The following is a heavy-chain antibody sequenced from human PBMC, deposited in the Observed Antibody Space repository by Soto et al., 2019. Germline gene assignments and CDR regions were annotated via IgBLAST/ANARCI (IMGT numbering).Heavy chain of an antibody. CDR1: GYTFTSYG. D-gene: IGHD5-12*01. J-gene: IGHJ4*02. V-gene: IGHV1-18*04. CDR2: ISAYNGNT. CDR3: AKEGRYSGYDFGY. Sequence: GASVKLSCKASGYTFTSYGSSWVRQAPGQGLEWMGWISAYNGNTNYAQKLQGRVTVTTDTSTSTAYMELRSLRSDDTAVYYRAKEGRYSGYDFGYWGQGTLVTVSS.